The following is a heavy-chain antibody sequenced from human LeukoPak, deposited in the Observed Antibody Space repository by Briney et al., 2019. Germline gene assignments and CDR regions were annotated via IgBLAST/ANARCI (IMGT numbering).Heavy chain of an antibody. CDR3: ARTMVRGVISCFDY. CDR1: GGSISSGGYY. Sequence: SSQNLSLTCTVSGGSISSGGYYWSWIRQHPGKGLEWIGYIYYSGSTYYNPSLKSRVTISVDTSKNQFSLKLSSVTAADTAVYYCARTMVRGVISCFDYWGQGTLVTVSS. J-gene: IGHJ4*02. D-gene: IGHD3-10*01. V-gene: IGHV4-31*03. CDR2: IYYSGST.